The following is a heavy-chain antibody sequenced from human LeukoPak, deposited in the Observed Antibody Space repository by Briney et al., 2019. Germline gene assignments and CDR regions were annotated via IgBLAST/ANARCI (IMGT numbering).Heavy chain of an antibody. CDR1: GFTFSSYW. CDR2: ISYDGSNK. J-gene: IGHJ4*02. D-gene: IGHD5-18*01. V-gene: IGHV3-30*03. CDR3: ARGQRRHTDMAPSFDY. Sequence: PGGSLRLSCVASGFTFSSYWMTWVRQAPGKGLEWVAVISYDGSNKYYADSVKGRFTISRDNSKNTLYLQMNSLRAEDTAVYYCARGQRRHTDMAPSFDYWGQGTLVTVSS.